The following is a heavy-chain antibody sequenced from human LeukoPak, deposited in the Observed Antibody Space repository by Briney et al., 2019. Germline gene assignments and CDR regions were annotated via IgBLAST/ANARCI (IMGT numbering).Heavy chain of an antibody. CDR1: GASISNYY. V-gene: IGHV4-4*07. Sequence: SETLSLTCTVSGASISNYYWSWIRQPAGKGLEWIGRIYISGSTNYNPSLKSRVTLSVDTSKNQFSLKLSSVTAADTAVYHCARHLGNYYRNWFDPWGQGTLVTVSS. J-gene: IGHJ5*02. D-gene: IGHD1-26*01. CDR2: IYISGST. CDR3: ARHLGNYYRNWFDP.